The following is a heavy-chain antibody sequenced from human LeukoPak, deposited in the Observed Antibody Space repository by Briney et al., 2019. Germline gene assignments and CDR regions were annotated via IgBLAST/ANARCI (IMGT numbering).Heavy chain of an antibody. J-gene: IGHJ6*03. CDR2: IKQDGSEK. CDR3: AKGPLWFGELLSYYYYYMDV. Sequence: GGSLRLSCAASGFTFRNYWMSWVRQAPGKGLEWVANIKQDGSEKYYVDSVKGRFTISRDNSKNTLYLQMNSLRAEDTAVYYCAKGPLWFGELLSYYYYYMDVWGKGTTVTISS. D-gene: IGHD3-10*01. CDR1: GFTFRNYW. V-gene: IGHV3-7*03.